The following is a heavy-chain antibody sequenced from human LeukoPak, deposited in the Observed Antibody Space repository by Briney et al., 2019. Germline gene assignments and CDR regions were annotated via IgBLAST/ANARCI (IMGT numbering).Heavy chain of an antibody. Sequence: ASVKVSCKASGYTFTSYDINWVRQATGQGLEWMGWINPNSGGTNYAQKFQGRVTMTRDTSISTAYMELSRLRSDDTAVYYCARGIVATIQSQFDYWGQGTLVTVSS. V-gene: IGHV1-2*02. D-gene: IGHD5-12*01. J-gene: IGHJ4*02. CDR1: GYTFTSYD. CDR2: INPNSGGT. CDR3: ARGIVATIQSQFDY.